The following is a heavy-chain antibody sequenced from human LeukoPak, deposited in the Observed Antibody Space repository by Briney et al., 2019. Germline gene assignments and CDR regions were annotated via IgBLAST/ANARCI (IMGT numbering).Heavy chain of an antibody. V-gene: IGHV4-34*01. CDR2: INHSGST. CDR1: GESFSGYY. J-gene: IGHJ4*02. CDR3: ARHSSIYYDFDY. Sequence: SETLSLTCAVYGESFSGYYWSWIRQPPGKGLEWIGEINHSGSTNYNPSLKSRVTISVDTSKNQFSLKLSSVTAADTAIYYCARHSSIYYDFDYWGQGTLVTVSS. D-gene: IGHD6-13*01.